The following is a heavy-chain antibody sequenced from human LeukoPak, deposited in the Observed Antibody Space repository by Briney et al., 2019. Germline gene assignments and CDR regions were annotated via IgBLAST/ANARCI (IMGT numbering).Heavy chain of an antibody. V-gene: IGHV1-69*06. D-gene: IGHD5-18*01. Sequence: SVKVSCKASGGTFSSYAISWVRQAPGQGLEWMGGIIPIFGTANYAQKFQGRVTITADKSTSTAYMELSSLRSEDTAVYYCAREESGYSYGLSTYRWFDPWGQGTLVTVSS. CDR2: IIPIFGTA. J-gene: IGHJ5*02. CDR1: GGTFSSYA. CDR3: AREESGYSYGLSTYRWFDP.